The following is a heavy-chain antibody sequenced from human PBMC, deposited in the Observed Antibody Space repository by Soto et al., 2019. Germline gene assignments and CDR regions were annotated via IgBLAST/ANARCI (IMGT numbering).Heavy chain of an antibody. CDR3: ATGYCSSTSCLDAFDI. CDR2: FDPEDGET. V-gene: IGHV1-24*01. CDR1: GYTFTSYG. Sequence: ASVKVSCKASGYTFTSYGISWVRQAPGQGLEWMGGFDPEDGETIYALKFQGRVTMTEDTSTDTAYMELSSLRSEDTAVYYCATGYCSSTSCLDAFDIRGQGTMVTVSS. D-gene: IGHD2-2*01. J-gene: IGHJ3*02.